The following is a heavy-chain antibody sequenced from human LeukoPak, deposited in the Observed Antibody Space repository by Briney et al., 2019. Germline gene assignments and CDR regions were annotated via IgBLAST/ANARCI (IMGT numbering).Heavy chain of an antibody. CDR3: ARAAIVATLTIRNYYYYGMDV. J-gene: IGHJ6*04. V-gene: IGHV1-69*06. CDR2: IIPIFGTA. Sequence: ASVKVSCKASGGTFSSYAISWVRQAPGQGLEWMGGIIPIFGTANYAQKFQGRVTITADKSTSTAYMELSSLRSEDTAVYYCARAAIVATLTIRNYYYYGMDVWGKGTTVTVSS. D-gene: IGHD5-12*01. CDR1: GGTFSSYA.